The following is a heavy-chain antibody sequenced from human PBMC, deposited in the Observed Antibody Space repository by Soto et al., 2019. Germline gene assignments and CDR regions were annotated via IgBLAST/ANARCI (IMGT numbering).Heavy chain of an antibody. CDR1: GYTFTDHF. CDR3: ARDRQGSATFDGLAA. J-gene: IGHJ6*02. CDR2: IKPSSGGT. Sequence: ASVKVSCKVSGYTFTDHFLHWVRQAPGQGPEWVGWIKPSSGGTHYAQKFRGRVTFTSDAATYTAYMDLSSLTFDDAAVYFCARDRQGSATFDGLAAWGQGTTVTVSS. V-gene: IGHV1-2*02. D-gene: IGHD3-10*01.